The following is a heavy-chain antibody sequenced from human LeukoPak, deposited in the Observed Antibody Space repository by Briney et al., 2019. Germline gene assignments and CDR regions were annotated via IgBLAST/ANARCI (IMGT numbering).Heavy chain of an antibody. CDR3: AILGTGSS. V-gene: IGHV4-39*01. Sequence: SETLSLTCTVSGGSISSSTYYWGGIRQPPGRGLEWIGTIYYRGSTYYNPSLKSRVTISVDTSNNQFSLRLSSVTTADTAVYYCAILGTGSSWGQGTLVTVSS. CDR1: GGSISSSTYY. CDR2: IYYRGST. D-gene: IGHD3-10*01. J-gene: IGHJ5*02.